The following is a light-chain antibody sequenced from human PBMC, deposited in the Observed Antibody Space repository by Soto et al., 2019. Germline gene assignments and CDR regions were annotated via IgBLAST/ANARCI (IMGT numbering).Light chain of an antibody. V-gene: IGKV3-11*01. CDR3: QQRSNWPT. J-gene: IGKJ1*01. Sequence: EIVLTQSPATLSLSPGERATLSCRASQSVSSNLAWYQQKPGQAPRLLIYGASTRVTNIPARFSGSGSGTDFTLTISSLEPEDFAVYYCQQRSNWPTFGQGTKV. CDR2: GAS. CDR1: QSVSSN.